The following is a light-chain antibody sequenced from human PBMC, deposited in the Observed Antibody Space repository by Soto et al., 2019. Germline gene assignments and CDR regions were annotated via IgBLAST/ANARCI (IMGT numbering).Light chain of an antibody. V-gene: IGKV1-39*01. CDR3: QQRYSTPRFT. CDR1: QSISSY. J-gene: IGKJ3*01. CDR2: AAS. Sequence: DIQMTQSPSSLSASVGDRVTITCRASQSISSYLNWYQQKPGKAPKLLIYAASSLQSGVPSRFSGSGSGTDFTLTISSLQPEDFATYYCQQRYSTPRFTFGPGTKVDI.